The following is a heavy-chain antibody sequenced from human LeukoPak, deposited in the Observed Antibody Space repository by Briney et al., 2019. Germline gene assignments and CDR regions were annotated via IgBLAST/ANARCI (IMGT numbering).Heavy chain of an antibody. Sequence: ASVKVSCKASGGTFSSYAISWVRQAPGQGLEWMGGIIPIFGTANYAQKFQGRVTITADESTSTAYMELSRLRSDDTAVYYCARGDIVVVPAAIPPLSYYYGMDVWGQGTTVTVSS. V-gene: IGHV1-69*13. CDR3: ARGDIVVVPAAIPPLSYYYGMDV. CDR1: GGTFSSYA. J-gene: IGHJ6*02. D-gene: IGHD2-2*02. CDR2: IIPIFGTA.